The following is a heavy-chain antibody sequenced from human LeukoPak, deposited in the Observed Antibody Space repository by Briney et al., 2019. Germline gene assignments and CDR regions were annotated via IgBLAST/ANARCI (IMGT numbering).Heavy chain of an antibody. CDR2: ISPYNGAT. V-gene: IGHV1-18*01. CDR1: GYTFTSYG. J-gene: IGHJ4*02. D-gene: IGHD2-15*01. Sequence: ASVKVSCNASGYTFTSYGFSWVRQAPGQGLEWLAWISPYNGATNHAWKLQGRVTVTTDTSTRIAYMELGSLRSDDTAVYYCARDEKKSCSGGSCYYFDYWGQGTLVTVSS. CDR3: ARDEKKSCSGGSCYYFDY.